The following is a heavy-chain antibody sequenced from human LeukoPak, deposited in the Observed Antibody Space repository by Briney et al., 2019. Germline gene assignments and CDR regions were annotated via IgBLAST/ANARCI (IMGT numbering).Heavy chain of an antibody. CDR1: GFTFCSYW. Sequence: GGSLRLSCAASGFTFCSYWMSWVRQVPGKGLEWVANIDPDGSVKYYVDSAKGRFTISRDNAKNSLYLQMNSLRAEDTALYYCSRIRGAFDIWGQGTMVTVSS. J-gene: IGHJ3*02. V-gene: IGHV3-7*04. CDR3: SRIRGAFDI. CDR2: IDPDGSVK.